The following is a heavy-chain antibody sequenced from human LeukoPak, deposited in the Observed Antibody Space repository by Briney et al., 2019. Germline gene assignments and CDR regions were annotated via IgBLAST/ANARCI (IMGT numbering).Heavy chain of an antibody. J-gene: IGHJ6*03. D-gene: IGHD6-13*01. CDR1: GYSFTSYW. CDR3: ARRSSSSFTYYYYMDV. V-gene: IGHV5-51*01. Sequence: GESLKISCKGSGYSFTSYWIGWVRQMPGKGLEWMGIIYPGDSDTRYSPSFQGQVTISADKSISTAYLQWSSLKASDTAMYYCARRSSSSFTYYYYMDVWGKGTTVTVSS. CDR2: IYPGDSDT.